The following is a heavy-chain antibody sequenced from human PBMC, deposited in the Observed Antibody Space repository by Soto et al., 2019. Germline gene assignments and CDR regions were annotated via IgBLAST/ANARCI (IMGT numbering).Heavy chain of an antibody. D-gene: IGHD3-9*01. CDR1: GYTFTGYY. Sequence: ASVKVSCKASGYTFTGYYMHWVRQAPGQGLEWMGWINPNSGGTNYAQKFQGWVTMTRDTSISTAYMELSRLRSDDTAVYYCARDRWIRRITIFPRAGYYYVMDVWAQGTTVTVSS. CDR2: INPNSGGT. CDR3: ARDRWIRRITIFPRAGYYYVMDV. J-gene: IGHJ6*02. V-gene: IGHV1-2*04.